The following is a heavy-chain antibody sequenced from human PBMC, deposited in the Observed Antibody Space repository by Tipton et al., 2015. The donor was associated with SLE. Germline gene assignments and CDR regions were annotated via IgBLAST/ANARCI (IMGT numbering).Heavy chain of an antibody. J-gene: IGHJ2*01. CDR2: IYPADSDT. Sequence: VQLVQSGAEVKRPGESLKISCKASGYSFTNNWIAWVRQMPGKGLEWLGSIYPADSDTKYSPSFQGQVTVSADTSISTAYLKWDSLKASDTALYYCARRSSITATRFFDLWGRGTLVTVSS. V-gene: IGHV5-51*03. D-gene: IGHD1-20*01. CDR1: GYSFTNNW. CDR3: ARRSSITATRFFDL.